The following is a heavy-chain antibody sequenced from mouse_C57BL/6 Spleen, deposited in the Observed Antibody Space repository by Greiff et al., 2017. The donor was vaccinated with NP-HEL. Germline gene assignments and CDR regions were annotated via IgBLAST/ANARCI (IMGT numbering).Heavy chain of an antibody. J-gene: IGHJ4*01. CDR2: IYPGSGNT. CDR3: ARPGYYGAMDY. V-gene: IGHV1-76*01. D-gene: IGHD1-1*01. CDR1: GYTFTDYY. Sequence: VKLQQSGAELVRPEASVKLSCKASGYTFTDYYINWVKQRPGQGLEWIARIYPGSGNTYYNEKFKGKATLTAEKSSSTAYMQLSSLTSEDSAVYFCARPGYYGAMDYWGQGTSVTVSS.